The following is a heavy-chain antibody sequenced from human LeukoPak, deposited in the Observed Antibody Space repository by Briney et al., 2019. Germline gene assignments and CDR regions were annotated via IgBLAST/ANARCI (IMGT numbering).Heavy chain of an antibody. CDR2: ITPFNGNT. D-gene: IGHD6-19*01. CDR3: ASGQWLEYWFDP. Sequence: GASVKVSGKASGYTFTYRYLHWVRQAPGQALEWMGWITPFNGNTNYAQKFQDRVTITRDRSMSTAYMELSSLRSEDTAMYYCASGQWLEYWFDPWGQGTLVTVSS. V-gene: IGHV1-45*02. CDR1: GYTFTYRY. J-gene: IGHJ5*02.